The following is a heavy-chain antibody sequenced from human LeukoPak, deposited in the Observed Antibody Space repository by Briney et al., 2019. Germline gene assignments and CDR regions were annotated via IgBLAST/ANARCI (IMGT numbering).Heavy chain of an antibody. CDR3: ARLPGMVATSGFDY. D-gene: IGHD5-12*01. J-gene: IGHJ4*02. CDR2: NYPGDSDT. V-gene: IGHV5-51*01. Sequence: GESLNISCTGSGYSSTSYWIGWARQTPGKGLEWMGINYPGDSDTRYSPSFQGQVTISADKSISTAYLQWSSLKASDTAMYYCARLPGMVATSGFDYWGQGTLVTVSS. CDR1: GYSSTSYW.